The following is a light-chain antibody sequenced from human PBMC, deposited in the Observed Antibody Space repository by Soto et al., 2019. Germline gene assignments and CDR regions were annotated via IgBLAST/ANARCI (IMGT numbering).Light chain of an antibody. Sequence: QPVLTQSPSASASLGASVKLTCTLSSGHSSYAIAWHQQQPEKGPRYLMKLNINGSHSKGDGIPDRFSGSSSGAERYLTISSLQSEDEADYYCQTWDTGIRVVFGGGTKL. V-gene: IGLV4-69*01. CDR2: LNINGSH. CDR3: QTWDTGIRVV. CDR1: SGHSSYA. J-gene: IGLJ2*01.